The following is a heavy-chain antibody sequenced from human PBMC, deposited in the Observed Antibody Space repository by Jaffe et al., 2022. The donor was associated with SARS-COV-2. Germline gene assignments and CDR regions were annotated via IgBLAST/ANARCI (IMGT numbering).Heavy chain of an antibody. CDR3: ARDRDYGESYYYYGMDV. J-gene: IGHJ6*02. D-gene: IGHD4-17*01. CDR2: INPSGGST. Sequence: QVQLVQSGAEVKKPGASVKVSCKASGYTFTSYYMHWVRQAPGQGLEWMGIINPSGGSTSYAQKFQGRVTMTRDTSTSTVYMELSSLRSEDTAVYYCARDRDYGESYYYYGMDVWGQGTTVTVSS. CDR1: GYTFTSYY. V-gene: IGHV1-46*01.